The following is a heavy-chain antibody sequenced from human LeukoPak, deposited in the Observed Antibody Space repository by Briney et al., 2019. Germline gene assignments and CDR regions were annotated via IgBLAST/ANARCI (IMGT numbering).Heavy chain of an antibody. V-gene: IGHV3-30*02. CDR3: AKDVAHFGVVYFDY. D-gene: IGHD3-3*01. J-gene: IGHJ4*02. CDR1: GFTFSSYG. CDR2: IRYDGSNK. Sequence: PGGSLRLSCAASGFTFSSYGMHWVRQAPGKGLEWVAFIRYDGSNKYYADSVKGRFTISRDNSKNTLYLQMNSLRAEDTAVYYCAKDVAHFGVVYFDYWGQGTLVTVSS.